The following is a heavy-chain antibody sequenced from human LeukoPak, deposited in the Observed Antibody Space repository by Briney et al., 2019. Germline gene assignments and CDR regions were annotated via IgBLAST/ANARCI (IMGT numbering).Heavy chain of an antibody. Sequence: GGSLRLSCAASGFTFSSYSMNWVRQAPGKGLEWVSSISSSSSYIYYADSVKGRFTISRDNAKNSLYLQMNSLRAEDTAVYYCARVGDDWRIAVAGGPGDYWGQGTLVTVSS. CDR3: ARVGDDWRIAVAGGPGDY. CDR1: GFTFSSYS. J-gene: IGHJ4*02. CDR2: ISSSSSYI. V-gene: IGHV3-21*01. D-gene: IGHD6-19*01.